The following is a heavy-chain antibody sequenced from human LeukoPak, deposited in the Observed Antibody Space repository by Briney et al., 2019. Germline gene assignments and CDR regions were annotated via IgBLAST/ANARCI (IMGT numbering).Heavy chain of an antibody. J-gene: IGHJ4*02. CDR2: TYYRSKWYN. D-gene: IGHD3-22*01. Sequence: SQTLSLTCAISGDSVSSNSAAWNWIRQSPSRGLGWLGRTYYRSKWYNDYAVSVKSRITINPDTSKNQFSLQLNSVTPEDTAVYYCARVHYYDSSGYYSENGYFDYWGQGTLVTVSS. CDR1: GDSVSSNSAA. CDR3: ARVHYYDSSGYYSENGYFDY. V-gene: IGHV6-1*01.